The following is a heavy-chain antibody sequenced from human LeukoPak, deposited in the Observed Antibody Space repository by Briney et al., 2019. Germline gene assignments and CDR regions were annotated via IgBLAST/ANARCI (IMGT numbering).Heavy chain of an antibody. CDR2: ISSTNGHT. CDR3: ARSGGST. V-gene: IGHV3-21*01. Sequence: GGSLRLSCAASGFSFSFSNMNWVRQAPGKGLEWVSYISSTNGHTYYVDSVKGRFTISRDNAKNSLYLQMNSLRAEDTAVYYCARSGGSTGGQGTLVTVSS. D-gene: IGHD2-2*01. J-gene: IGHJ4*02. CDR1: GFSFSFSN.